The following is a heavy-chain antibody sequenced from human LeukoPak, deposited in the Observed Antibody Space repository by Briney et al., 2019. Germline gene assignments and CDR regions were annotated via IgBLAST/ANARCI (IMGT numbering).Heavy chain of an antibody. V-gene: IGHV3-23*01. J-gene: IGHJ4*02. CDR1: GFRFSSYV. D-gene: IGHD1-14*01. CDR2: ISGSTGST. CDR3: ARTPTGLTGDY. Sequence: GGSLRLSCAASGFRFSSYVMSWVRQAPGKGLEWVSSISGSTGSTHYADSVKGRFTISRDNSKNTLYLQMNSLRAEDTAVYYCARTPTGLTGDYWGQGTLVTVSS.